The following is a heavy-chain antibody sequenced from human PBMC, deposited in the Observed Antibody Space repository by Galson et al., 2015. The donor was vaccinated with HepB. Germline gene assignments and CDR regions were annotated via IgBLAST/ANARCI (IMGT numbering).Heavy chain of an antibody. J-gene: IGHJ5*01. Sequence: SLRLSCAASGFTFSDYYMSWIRQAPGKGLEWISHITSVGNTIYYADSVKGRFTISRDNAKNSLYLQMNSLRVEDTAVYYCARAALGWFDPWGQGTLVTVSS. CDR1: GFTFSDYY. V-gene: IGHV3-11*01. CDR2: ITSVGNTI. CDR3: ARAALGWFDP.